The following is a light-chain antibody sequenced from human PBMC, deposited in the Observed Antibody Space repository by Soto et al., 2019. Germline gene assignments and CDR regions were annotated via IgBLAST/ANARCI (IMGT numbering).Light chain of an antibody. V-gene: IGLV2-8*01. CDR1: SSDVGAYNY. J-gene: IGLJ3*02. Sequence: QSALTQPPSASGSPGQSVTISCTGTSSDVGAYNYVSWYQQYPGKAPKLMIYGVSKRPSGVPDRFSGSKSGKTASLTVSGLQPEDEADYYCTSYAGSNIWVFGGGTKVTVL. CDR2: GVS. CDR3: TSYAGSNIWV.